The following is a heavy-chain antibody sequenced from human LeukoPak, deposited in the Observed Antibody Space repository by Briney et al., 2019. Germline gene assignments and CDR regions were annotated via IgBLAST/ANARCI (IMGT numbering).Heavy chain of an antibody. CDR2: ISGSGGST. CDR3: AKDLGSGWSGFEGAFDI. V-gene: IGHV3-23*01. Sequence: TGGSLRLSCAASGFTFSSYAMSWVRQAPGKGLEWVSAISGSGGSTYYADSVKGRFTISRDNSKNTLYLQMNSLRAEDTAVYYCAKDLGSGWSGFEGAFDIWGQGTMVTVSS. CDR1: GFTFSSYA. J-gene: IGHJ3*02. D-gene: IGHD3-10*01.